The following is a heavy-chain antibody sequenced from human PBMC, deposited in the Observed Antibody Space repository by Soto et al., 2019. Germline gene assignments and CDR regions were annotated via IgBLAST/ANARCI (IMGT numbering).Heavy chain of an antibody. Sequence: GGSLRLSCAASGFTFSSYVMHWVRQAPGKGLEWVAVISYDGINKYYADSVKGRFTISRDNSKNTLYLQMNSLRAEDTAVYYCEKDLDCTNGVCYFSYYYYYYGMDVWGEGTTVTVSS. V-gene: IGHV3-30*18. CDR2: ISYDGINK. CDR1: GFTFSSYV. D-gene: IGHD2-8*01. J-gene: IGHJ6*04. CDR3: EKDLDCTNGVCYFSYYYYYYGMDV.